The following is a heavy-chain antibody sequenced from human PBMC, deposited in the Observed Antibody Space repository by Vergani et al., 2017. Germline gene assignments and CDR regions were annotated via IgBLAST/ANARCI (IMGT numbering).Heavy chain of an antibody. D-gene: IGHD4-17*01. CDR1: GFTFSNYW. V-gene: IGHV3-7*01. CDR2: IKQDGSEQ. CDR3: VVPAVTRVTTSPMFDH. Sequence: EVQLVESGGGLAPPGGSLRLSCAASGFTFSNYWMSWVRQAPGKGLEWLANIKQDGSEQYYVDSVKGRFTICRDNAEKSVYLQMNSLRADEVGAVYFCVVPAVTRVTTSPMFDHWGKGTLVIVSS. J-gene: IGHJ4*02.